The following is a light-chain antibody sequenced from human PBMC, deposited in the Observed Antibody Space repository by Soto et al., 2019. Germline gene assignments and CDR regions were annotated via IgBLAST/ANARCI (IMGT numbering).Light chain of an antibody. J-gene: IGKJ2*01. CDR2: KAS. Sequence: DIQMTQSPSTLSASVGDRVTITCRASQSISSWLAWYQQKPGKAPKLLIYKASSVESGVPSRFSGSGSGTEFTLTISSLQPDDFANYCCQQYNSQYPVGQGTKLEIK. V-gene: IGKV1-5*03. CDR1: QSISSW. CDR3: QQYNSQYP.